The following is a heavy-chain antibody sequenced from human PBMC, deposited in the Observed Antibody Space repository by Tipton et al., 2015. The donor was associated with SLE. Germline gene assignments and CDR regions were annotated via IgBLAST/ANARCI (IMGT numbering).Heavy chain of an antibody. CDR1: GFTFSSYS. CDR2: ISSSSSYI. D-gene: IGHD1-1*01. V-gene: IGHV3-21*01. CDR3: VREGSAWTT. J-gene: IGHJ4*02. Sequence: SLRLSCAASGFTFSSYSMNWVRQAPGKGLEWVSSISSSSSYIYYADSVKGRFTVSRDNAKNSLSLQMNSLRAEDTAVYYCVREGSAWTTWGQGTLVTVSS.